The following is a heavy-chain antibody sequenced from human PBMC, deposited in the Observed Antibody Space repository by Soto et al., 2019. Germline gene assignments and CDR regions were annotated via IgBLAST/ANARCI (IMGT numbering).Heavy chain of an antibody. CDR1: GFSFSNYA. Sequence: EVQLVESGGGLVQPGGSRRVSCAASGFSFSNYAMNWVRQAPGKGLEWVSYISIGSGSIFYAYSVKGRFTISRDDAKNSLYVQMNTLRDEDTAVYYCVRDDRWALDFWGQGTMVTVSS. CDR3: VRDDRWALDF. V-gene: IGHV3-48*02. CDR2: ISIGSGSI. D-gene: IGHD3-22*01. J-gene: IGHJ3*01.